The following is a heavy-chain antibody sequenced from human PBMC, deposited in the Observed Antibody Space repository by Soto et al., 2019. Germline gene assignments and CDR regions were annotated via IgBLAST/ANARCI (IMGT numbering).Heavy chain of an antibody. V-gene: IGHV4-59*08. Sequence: QVQLQESGPGLVKPSETLSLTCTVSGGSISSYYWSWIRQPPGKGLEWIGYIYYSGCTNYNPSLKSRLTIPVESPNNSLSPKLSSRTPADSAGYYLAMRYSSAFDIWCAGTIVTVAS. CDR3: AMRYSSAFDI. CDR2: IYYSGCT. CDR1: GGSISSYY. D-gene: IGHD1-1*01. J-gene: IGHJ3*02.